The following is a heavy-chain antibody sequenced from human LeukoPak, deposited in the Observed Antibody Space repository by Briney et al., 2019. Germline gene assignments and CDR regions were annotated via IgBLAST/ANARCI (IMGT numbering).Heavy chain of an antibody. V-gene: IGHV1-2*04. D-gene: IGHD6-19*01. Sequence: ASVKVSCKASGYTFTGYYMHWVRQAPGQGLEWMGWINPNSGGTSYAQKFQGWVTMTRDTSISTAYMELSRLRSDDTAVYYCARGVAGTAYYFDYWGQGTLVTVSS. CDR3: ARGVAGTAYYFDY. CDR1: GYTFTGYY. J-gene: IGHJ4*02. CDR2: INPNSGGT.